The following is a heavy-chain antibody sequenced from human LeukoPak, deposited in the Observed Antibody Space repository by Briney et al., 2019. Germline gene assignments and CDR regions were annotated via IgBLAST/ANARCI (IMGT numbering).Heavy chain of an antibody. CDR1: GFTFIDYA. CDR3: ARRSGIAVAGAFDY. Sequence: GGSLRLSCAASGFTFIDYAMTWVRQAPGKGLEWVSTIRYGADSAYYADSVKGRFTISRDNSKNTLYLQMNSLRAEDTAVYYCARRSGIAVAGAFDYWGQGTLVTVSS. CDR2: IRYGADSA. D-gene: IGHD6-19*01. J-gene: IGHJ4*02. V-gene: IGHV3-23*01.